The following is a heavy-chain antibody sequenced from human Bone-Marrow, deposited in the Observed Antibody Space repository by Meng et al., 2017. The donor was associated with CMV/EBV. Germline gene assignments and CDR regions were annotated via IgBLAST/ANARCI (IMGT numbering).Heavy chain of an antibody. V-gene: IGHV3-64*01. D-gene: IGHD1-26*01. Sequence: ASGLTFSSYTMNWVRQAPGKGLEYISTITHNGETTFYANSVKGRFTVSRDNSKNTLYLQMGSLRTDDMAIYYCVRGSVGAPWGPGEDWGQGTLVTVSS. CDR2: ITHNGETT. J-gene: IGHJ4*02. CDR1: GLTFSSYT. CDR3: VRGSVGAPWGPGED.